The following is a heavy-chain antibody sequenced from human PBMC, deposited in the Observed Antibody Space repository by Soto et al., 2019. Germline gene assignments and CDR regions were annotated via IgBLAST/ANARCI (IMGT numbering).Heavy chain of an antibody. CDR2: IRFTVDST. V-gene: IGHV3-23*01. D-gene: IGHD3-9*01. Sequence: GGSLRLSCAASGFTFSSYAMNWFPQAPGKGLEWVSGIRFTVDSTYYADSVKGRFTISRDNSKNTLYLQMNSLRAEDTAVYYFATADADILRYFDWYYEGFDYWGQGTLVTVSS. CDR3: ATADADILRYFDWYYEGFDY. CDR1: GFTFSSYA. J-gene: IGHJ4*01.